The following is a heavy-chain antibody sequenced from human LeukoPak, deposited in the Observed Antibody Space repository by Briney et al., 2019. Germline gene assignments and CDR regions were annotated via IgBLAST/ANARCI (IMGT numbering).Heavy chain of an antibody. CDR2: IYTSGSS. CDR1: GVSISSYY. CDR3: ARAGLATSYYYYYMDV. Sequence: SETLSLTCTVSGVSISSYYWTWIRQPPGKGLEWIGYIYTSGSSNYNPSLKSRVTISVDTPKNQFSLKLSSVTAADTAVYYCARAGLATSYYYYYMDVWGKGTTVTVSS. D-gene: IGHD1-1*01. V-gene: IGHV4-4*09. J-gene: IGHJ6*03.